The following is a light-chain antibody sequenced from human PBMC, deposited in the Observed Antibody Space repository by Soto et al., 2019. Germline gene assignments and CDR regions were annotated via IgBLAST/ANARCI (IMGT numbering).Light chain of an antibody. CDR3: EQYGDSPT. CDR2: DAS. CDR1: QRISSNY. V-gene: IGKV3-20*01. J-gene: IGKJ1*01. Sequence: IVLTHPPGTLSLSPGERATLSCRASQRISSNYVARYRQKLGQAPRLLIYDASSRATGIPNRFSGSGSGTAFTLTSSRLEPQDFAVFYREQYGDSPTVGLGTKV.